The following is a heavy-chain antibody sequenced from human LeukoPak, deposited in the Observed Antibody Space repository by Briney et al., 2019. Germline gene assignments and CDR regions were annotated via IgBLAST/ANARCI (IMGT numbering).Heavy chain of an antibody. V-gene: IGHV1-2*02. CDR3: ARDASNYDSSGYYYLRAFDI. J-gene: IGHJ3*02. CDR2: INPNSGGT. CDR1: GYTFTGYY. D-gene: IGHD3-22*01. Sequence: ASVKVSCKASGYTFTGYYMHWVRQAPGQGLEWMGWINPNSGGTNYAQKFQGRVTITRDTSISTAYMELSRLRSDDTAVYYCARDASNYDSSGYYYLRAFDIWGQGTMVTVSS.